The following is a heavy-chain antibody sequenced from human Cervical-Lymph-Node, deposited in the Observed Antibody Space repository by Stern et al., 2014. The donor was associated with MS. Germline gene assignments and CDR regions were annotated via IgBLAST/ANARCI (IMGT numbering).Heavy chain of an antibody. CDR2: ITSSGDDG. V-gene: IGHV3-11*01. CDR3: ARDPDTSSKIDY. D-gene: IGHD2/OR15-2a*01. J-gene: IGHJ4*02. CDR1: GFTFADHY. Sequence: QVQLVESGGGLVKPGGSLRLSWAASGFTFADHYMNWVRQAPGQGLEWLSRITSSGDDGFYAEFVKGRFTISRDNAKNSLYLQMNSLRAEDTAVYYCARDPDTSSKIDYWGQGTLVTVSS.